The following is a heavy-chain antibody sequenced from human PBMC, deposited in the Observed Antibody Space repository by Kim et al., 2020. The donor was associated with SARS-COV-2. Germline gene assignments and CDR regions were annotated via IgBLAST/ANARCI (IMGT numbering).Heavy chain of an antibody. Sequence: ASVKVSCKASGYTFTSYYIHWMRQAPGQGLEWMGVIIPSGGATSYAQKFQGRVTMTRDTSTSTVYMELSSLRSEDTALYYCARVYGTLTTGYFDYWGQGT. CDR1: GYTFTSYY. CDR2: IIPSGGAT. CDR3: ARVYGTLTTGYFDY. D-gene: IGHD4-17*01. J-gene: IGHJ4*01. V-gene: IGHV1-46*01.